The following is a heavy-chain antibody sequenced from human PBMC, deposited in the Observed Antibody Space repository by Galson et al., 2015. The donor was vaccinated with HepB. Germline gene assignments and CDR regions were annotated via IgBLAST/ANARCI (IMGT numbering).Heavy chain of an antibody. D-gene: IGHD2-2*01. CDR1: GYTFTRYA. Sequence: SVKVSCKASGYTFTRYAVNWVRQAPGQGLEWMGWINTNTGNPTYAQGFTGRFVFSLDTSVSTAYLQISSLKAEDTAVYYCAREPRVGCSSTSCYGANWFDPWGQGTLVTVSS. J-gene: IGHJ5*02. CDR2: INTNTGNP. CDR3: AREPRVGCSSTSCYGANWFDP. V-gene: IGHV7-4-1*02.